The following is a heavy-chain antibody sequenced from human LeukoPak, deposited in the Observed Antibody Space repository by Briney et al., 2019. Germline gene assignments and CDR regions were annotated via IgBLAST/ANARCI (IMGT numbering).Heavy chain of an antibody. Sequence: SETLSLTCTVSGGSIGSYYWSWIRQPAGKGLEWIGRIYTSGSTNYNPSLKSRVTMSVDTSKNQFSLKLSSVTAADTAVYYCARVGYDILTGYYSAYYYYMDVWGKGTTVTVSS. D-gene: IGHD3-9*01. CDR2: IYTSGST. V-gene: IGHV4-4*07. CDR1: GGSIGSYY. CDR3: ARVGYDILTGYYSAYYYYMDV. J-gene: IGHJ6*03.